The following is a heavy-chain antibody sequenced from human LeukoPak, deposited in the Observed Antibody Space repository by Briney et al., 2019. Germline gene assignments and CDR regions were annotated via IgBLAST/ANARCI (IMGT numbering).Heavy chain of an antibody. J-gene: IGHJ6*03. V-gene: IGHV1-69*06. Sequence: EASVKVSCKASGGTFSSYAISWVRQAPGQGLEWMGGIIPIFGTANYAQKFQGRVTMTEDTSTDTAYMELSSLRSEDTAVYYCAAVKPSYDFYMDVWGKGTTVTVSS. CDR2: IIPIFGTA. CDR3: AAVKPSYDFYMDV. D-gene: IGHD3-3*01. CDR1: GGTFSSYA.